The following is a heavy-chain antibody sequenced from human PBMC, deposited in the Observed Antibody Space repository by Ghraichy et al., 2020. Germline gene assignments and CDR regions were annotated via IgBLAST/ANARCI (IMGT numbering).Heavy chain of an antibody. Sequence: GSLNISCKGSGYSFTSYWIGWVRQMPGKGLEWMGIIYPGDSDTRYSPSFQGQVTISADKSISTAYLQWSSLKASDTAMYYCARQGGILQSWFDPWGQGTLVTVSS. V-gene: IGHV5-51*01. CDR3: ARQGGILQSWFDP. D-gene: IGHD3-16*01. CDR1: GYSFTSYW. CDR2: IYPGDSDT. J-gene: IGHJ5*02.